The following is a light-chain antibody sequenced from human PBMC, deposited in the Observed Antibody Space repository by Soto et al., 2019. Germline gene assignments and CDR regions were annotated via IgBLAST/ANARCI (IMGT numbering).Light chain of an antibody. CDR3: SSYTSSSTPLV. Sequence: QSVLTQPPSVSGSPGQSVTISCTGTSSDVGSYNRVSWYQQPPGTAPKLMIYEVSNRPSGVPDRFSGSKSGNTASLTISGRQAEDEADYYCSSYTSSSTPLVFGTGTKLTVL. CDR1: SSDVGSYNR. V-gene: IGLV2-18*02. J-gene: IGLJ1*01. CDR2: EVS.